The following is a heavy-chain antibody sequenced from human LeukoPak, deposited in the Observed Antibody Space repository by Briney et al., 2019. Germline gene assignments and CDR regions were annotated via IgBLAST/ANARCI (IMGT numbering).Heavy chain of an antibody. Sequence: GESLKISCKGSGYSFTSYWIGWVRQMPGKGLEGMGIIYPGDSDTRYSPSFQGQVTISADKSISTTYLQWSSVKASDTAMYYCARRPILEWSDYWGQGTLVTVSS. CDR1: GYSFTSYW. J-gene: IGHJ4*02. CDR2: IYPGDSDT. D-gene: IGHD3-3*01. V-gene: IGHV5-51*01. CDR3: ARRPILEWSDY.